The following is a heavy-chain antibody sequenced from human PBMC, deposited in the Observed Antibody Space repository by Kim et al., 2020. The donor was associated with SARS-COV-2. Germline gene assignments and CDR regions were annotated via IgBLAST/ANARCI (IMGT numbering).Heavy chain of an antibody. D-gene: IGHD4-17*01. J-gene: IGHJ6*02. Sequence: LKRRVTISVATSKNQFSLKLSSVTAADTAVYYCARSTTVTTFYYYYYGMDVWGQGTTVTVSS. CDR3: ARSTTVTTFYYYYYGMDV. V-gene: IGHV4-34*01.